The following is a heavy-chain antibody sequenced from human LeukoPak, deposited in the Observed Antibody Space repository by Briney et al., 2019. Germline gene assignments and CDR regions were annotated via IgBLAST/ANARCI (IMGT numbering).Heavy chain of an antibody. CDR2: INHSGST. Sequence: SETLSLTCAVYGGSFSGYYWSWIRQPPGKGLEWIGEINHSGSTNYNPSLKSRVTISVDTSKNQFSLKLSSVTAADTAVYYCARDLWFDPWGQGTLVTVSS. CDR3: ARDLWFDP. V-gene: IGHV4-34*01. CDR1: GGSFSGYY. J-gene: IGHJ5*02.